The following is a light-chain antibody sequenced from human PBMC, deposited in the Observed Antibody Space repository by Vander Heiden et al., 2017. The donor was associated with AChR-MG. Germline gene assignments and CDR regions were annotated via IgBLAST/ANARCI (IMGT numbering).Light chain of an antibody. J-gene: IGLJ3*02. CDR3: AAWDDSLSGWV. CDR2: RNN. Sequence: QSVLTQPPSASATPGPRVTISCSGSSSNIGSNYVYGYQQLPGTAPKLLIYRNNQRPSGVPDRFSGSKSGTSASLTISGLRSEDEADYYCAAWDDSLSGWVFGGGTKLTVL. V-gene: IGLV1-47*01. CDR1: SSNIGSNY.